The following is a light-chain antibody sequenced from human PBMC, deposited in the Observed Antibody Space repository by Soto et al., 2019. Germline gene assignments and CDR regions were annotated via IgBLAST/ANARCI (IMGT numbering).Light chain of an antibody. CDR2: GAS. CDR1: LSVSSSY. J-gene: IGKJ3*01. CDR3: QQYDGPPLT. V-gene: IGKV3-20*01. Sequence: ESVSKPSPATLSLSPGGRAPPSRMASLSVSSSYLAWYQQKPGQAPRLLIYGASSRATGIPDRFSGSGSGTDFVLTINRLEHEDSAVYFCQQYDGPPLTFGPGTKVDIK.